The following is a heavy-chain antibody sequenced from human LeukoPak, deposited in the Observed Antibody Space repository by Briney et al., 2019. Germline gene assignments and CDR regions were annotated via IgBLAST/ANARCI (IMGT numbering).Heavy chain of an antibody. V-gene: IGHV4-59*01. J-gene: IGHJ5*02. CDR2: IYYSGSS. Sequence: SETLSLTRTVSGGSISSYYWSWIRQPPGKGLEWIGYIYYSGSSNYNPSLKSRVTISVDTSKNQFSLKLSSVTAADTAVYYCARGNAVGNWFDPWGQGTLVTVSS. D-gene: IGHD4-23*01. CDR1: GGSISSYY. CDR3: ARGNAVGNWFDP.